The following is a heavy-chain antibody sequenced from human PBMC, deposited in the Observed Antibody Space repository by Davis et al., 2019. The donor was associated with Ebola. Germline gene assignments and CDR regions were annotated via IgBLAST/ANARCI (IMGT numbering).Heavy chain of an antibody. CDR2: IYSGGST. V-gene: IGHV3-66*01. Sequence: GESLKISCAASGFTFSSYSMNWVRQAPGKGLEWVSVIYSGGSTYYADSVKGRFTISRDNSKNTLYLQMGSLRAEDMAVYYCASSLHYSNFRIYGMDVWGQGTTVTVSS. CDR3: ASSLHYSNFRIYGMDV. J-gene: IGHJ6*02. CDR1: GFTFSSYS. D-gene: IGHD4-11*01.